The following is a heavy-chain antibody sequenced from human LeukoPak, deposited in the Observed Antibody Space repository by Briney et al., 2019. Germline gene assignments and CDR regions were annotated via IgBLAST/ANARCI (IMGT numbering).Heavy chain of an antibody. J-gene: IGHJ4*02. Sequence: GGSLRLSCAASEFTFSSYSMNWVRQAPGKGLEWVSYITNSGNSKSYADSVKGRFTISRDNTKNSLYLQMNGLRAEDTAVYYCARSMTTVSRFDYWGQGTLVTVSS. CDR2: ITNSGNSK. V-gene: IGHV3-48*01. D-gene: IGHD4-11*01. CDR3: ARSMTTVSRFDY. CDR1: EFTFSSYS.